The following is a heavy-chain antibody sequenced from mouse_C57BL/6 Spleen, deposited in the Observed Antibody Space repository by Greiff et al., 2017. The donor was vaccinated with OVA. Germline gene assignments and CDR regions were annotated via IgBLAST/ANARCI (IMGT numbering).Heavy chain of an antibody. CDR2: IYPGSGST. CDR3: ARRETYYSNYDEGFDY. V-gene: IGHV1-55*01. D-gene: IGHD2-5*01. CDR1: GYTFTSYW. Sequence: QVQLQQPGAELVKPGASVKMSCKASGYTFTSYWITWVKQRPGQGLEWIGDIYPGSGSTNYNEKFKSKATLTVDTSSSTAYMQLSSLTSEDSAVYYCARRETYYSNYDEGFDYWGQGTTLTVSA. J-gene: IGHJ2*01.